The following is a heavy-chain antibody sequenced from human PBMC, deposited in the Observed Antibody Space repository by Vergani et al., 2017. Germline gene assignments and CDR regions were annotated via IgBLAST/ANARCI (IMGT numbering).Heavy chain of an antibody. J-gene: IGHJ1*01. CDR2: IRYDGTKR. D-gene: IGHD3-22*01. V-gene: IGHV3-30*02. CDR3: TKAGQYDSDNFHDS. Sequence: QVQLVESGGGVVQPGGSLRLSCIASGFTFRIYGMHWVQAPGKGLEWVAFIRYDGTKRFYGDSVKGRFTISRDNSQTTVFLQMNSLRADDSAVYYCTKAGQYDSDNFHDSWGQGALVTVAS. CDR1: GFTFRIYG.